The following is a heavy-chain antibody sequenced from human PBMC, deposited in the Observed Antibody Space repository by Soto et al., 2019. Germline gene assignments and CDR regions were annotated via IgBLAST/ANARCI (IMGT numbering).Heavy chain of an antibody. CDR3: ARDSKVTTYDYYGMDV. J-gene: IGHJ6*02. CDR1: GFTVSSYA. V-gene: IGHV3-30-3*01. CDR2: ISYDGSNK. D-gene: IGHD4-4*01. Sequence: QVQLVESGGGVVQPGRSLRLSCAASGFTVSSYAMHWVREAPGTGLEWVAVISYDGSNKYYADSVKGCFTISRDNSKNTLYLQMRSLRAEDTAVYYCARDSKVTTYDYYGMDVWGQGTTVTVSS.